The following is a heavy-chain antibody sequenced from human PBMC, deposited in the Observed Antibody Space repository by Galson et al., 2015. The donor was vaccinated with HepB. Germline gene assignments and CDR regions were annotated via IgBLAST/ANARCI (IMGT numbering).Heavy chain of an antibody. CDR2: ISSNGGST. D-gene: IGHD3-16*01. CDR3: EKGPGSAPLRNWFDP. V-gene: IGHV3-64D*06. Sequence: SLRLSCAASGFTFRSYAMHWVRQAPGKGLEYVSAISSNGGSTYYADSVKGRFTISRDNSKNTLYLQMSSLRAEDTDESYCEKGPGSAPLRNWFDPWGQGTLVTVSS. CDR1: GFTFRSYA. J-gene: IGHJ5*02.